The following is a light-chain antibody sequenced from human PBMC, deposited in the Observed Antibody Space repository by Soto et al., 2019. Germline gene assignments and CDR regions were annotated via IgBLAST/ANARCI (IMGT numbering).Light chain of an antibody. CDR3: CSYADSSRIYV. J-gene: IGLJ1*01. CDR2: EGS. V-gene: IGLV2-23*01. Sequence: QSALAQPASVSGSPGQSITMSCTGTSSDDGSYNLVSWYQQHPGKAPKLMIYEGSKRPSGISNRFSGSKSGNTASLTISGLQAEDEAEYYCCSYADSSRIYVFGSGTKLTVL. CDR1: SSDDGSYNL.